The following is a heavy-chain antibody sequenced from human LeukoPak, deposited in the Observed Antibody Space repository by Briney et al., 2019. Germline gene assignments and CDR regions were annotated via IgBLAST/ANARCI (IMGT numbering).Heavy chain of an antibody. CDR2: IYSSGNT. Sequence: SETLSLTCTVSGDTISGSYWSWLRQPPGKGLEWIGYIYSSGNTKYNPSLKTRVIISVDTTRNQFSLNLNSVTAADTAVYYCAREGREVGATSPDYWGPGTLVTVSS. CDR3: AREGREVGATSPDY. CDR1: GDTISGSY. V-gene: IGHV4-59*01. J-gene: IGHJ4*02. D-gene: IGHD1-26*01.